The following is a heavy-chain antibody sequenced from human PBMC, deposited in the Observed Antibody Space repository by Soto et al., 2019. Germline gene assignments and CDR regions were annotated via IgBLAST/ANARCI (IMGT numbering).Heavy chain of an antibody. CDR1: GYTFTSYG. J-gene: IGHJ6*02. CDR3: AREVYCSGGSCYSGGSYYYGMDV. V-gene: IGHV1-18*01. CDR2: ICVYNGNT. D-gene: IGHD2-15*01. Sequence: HVQLVQSGAEVKKPGASVKVSCKASGYTFTSYGISWVRQAPGQGLEWMGWICVYNGNTNYAQKLQGRVTMTTDTSTSRDYMELRSLRSDDTAVYYCAREVYCSGGSCYSGGSYYYGMDVWGQGTTVTVSS.